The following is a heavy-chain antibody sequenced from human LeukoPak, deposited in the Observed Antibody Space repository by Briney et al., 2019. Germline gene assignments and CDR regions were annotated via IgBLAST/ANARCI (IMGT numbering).Heavy chain of an antibody. CDR2: INPSGGST. J-gene: IGHJ6*02. V-gene: IGHV1-46*01. CDR3: AREGRSVTGTTTPYYYYGMDV. D-gene: IGHD1-20*01. Sequence: ASVKVSCKASGYTFTSYYMHWVRQAPGQGLEWMGIINPSGGSTSYAQKFQGRVTMTRDTSTSTVYMELSSLRSEDTAVYYCAREGRSVTGTTTPYYYYGMDVWGQGTTVTVSS. CDR1: GYTFTSYY.